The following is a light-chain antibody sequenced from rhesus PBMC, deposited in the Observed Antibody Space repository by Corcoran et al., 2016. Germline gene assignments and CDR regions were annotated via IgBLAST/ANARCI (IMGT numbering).Light chain of an antibody. V-gene: IGKV1-25*01. J-gene: IGKJ2*01. CDR1: QGISIN. CDR3: QRVYGILYG. Sequence: DIQTTQSPSSRSASVGDRVTITCRASQGISINLAWYQQKPGKVPKLLVYKASTLQSGISSRVIGSGSGKDFTLTIISLRPENFATLYGQRVYGILYGFGQGAKVEIK. CDR2: KAS.